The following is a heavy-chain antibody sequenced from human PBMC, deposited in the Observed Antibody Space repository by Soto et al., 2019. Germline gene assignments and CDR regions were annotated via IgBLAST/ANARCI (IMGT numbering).Heavy chain of an antibody. V-gene: IGHV1-2*04. CDR2: INPNSGGT. CDR3: ARARRDGYRNSREFDY. J-gene: IGHJ4*02. D-gene: IGHD5-12*01. CDR1: GYTFTGYY. Sequence: ASVKVSCKASGYTFTGYYMHWVRQAPGQGLEWMGWINPNSGGTNYAQKFQGWVTMTRDTSISTAYMELRSLRSDDTAVYYCARARRDGYRNSREFDYRAQRTPVTVSS.